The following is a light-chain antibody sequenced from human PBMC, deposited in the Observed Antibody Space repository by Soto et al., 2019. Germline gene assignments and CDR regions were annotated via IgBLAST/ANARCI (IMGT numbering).Light chain of an antibody. CDR2: DAS. V-gene: IGKV3-11*01. CDR3: QQRSIWPPLFT. J-gene: IGKJ3*01. Sequence: EIVLTQSPATLSLSPGERATLSCRASQSLSTYLAWYQQKPGQAPRLLIYDASNRATGIPARFSGSGSGTDFTLTIRSLEPEDFAVYYCQQRSIWPPLFTFGPGTKVDIK. CDR1: QSLSTY.